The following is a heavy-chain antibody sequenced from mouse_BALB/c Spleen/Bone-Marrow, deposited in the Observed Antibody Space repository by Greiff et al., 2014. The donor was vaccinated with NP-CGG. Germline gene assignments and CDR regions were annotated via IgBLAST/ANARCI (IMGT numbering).Heavy chain of an antibody. CDR1: GYTFTSYT. Sequence: QVHVKQSGAELARPGASVKMSCKASGYTFTSYTMHWVKQRPGQGPEWIGYINPSSGYTNYNQKFKDKAILTADKSSSTAYMQLSSLTSEDSAVYYCARRYYGNPFDYWGQGTTLTVSS. D-gene: IGHD2-1*01. CDR2: INPSSGYT. CDR3: ARRYYGNPFDY. V-gene: IGHV1-4*01. J-gene: IGHJ2*01.